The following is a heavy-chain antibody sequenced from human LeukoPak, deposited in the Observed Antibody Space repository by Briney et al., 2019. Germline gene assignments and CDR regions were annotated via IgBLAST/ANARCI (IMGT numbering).Heavy chain of an antibody. D-gene: IGHD2-8*01. CDR3: ARDLVHHRLLATNYNWFDP. CDR2: INTYNGNT. V-gene: IGHV1-18*01. Sequence: ASVKVSCKASGYTFTSYGISWVRQAPGQGLKWMGWINTYNGNTKYAQKVQGRVTMTTDTSTSTAYMEVRSLRSDDTALYYCARDLVHHRLLATNYNWFDPWGQGTLVTVSS. CDR1: GYTFTSYG. J-gene: IGHJ5*02.